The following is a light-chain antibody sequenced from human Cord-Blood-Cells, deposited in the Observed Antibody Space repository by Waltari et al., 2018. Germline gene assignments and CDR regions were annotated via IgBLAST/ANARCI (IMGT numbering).Light chain of an antibody. V-gene: IGKV3-15*01. CDR2: GAS. CDR3: QQYNNWRPET. Sequence: EIVMTQSPATLSVSPGVRATLSCRASQSFSSDLAWYQQKPGQAPRLLIYGASTRGTGIPARFSGSGSGTEFTLTISSLQSEDFAVYYCQQYNNWRPETFGQGTKVEIK. J-gene: IGKJ1*01. CDR1: QSFSSD.